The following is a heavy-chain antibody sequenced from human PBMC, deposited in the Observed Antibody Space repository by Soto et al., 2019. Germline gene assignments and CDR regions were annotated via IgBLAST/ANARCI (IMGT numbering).Heavy chain of an antibody. V-gene: IGHV3-48*02. J-gene: IGHJ4*02. CDR2: ISGGGRPI. Sequence: EVQLVESGGGSVQPGGSLRLSCAASGFTFSTFSMNWVRQAPGLGLELISYISGGGRPISYADSVKGRFTISRDNAKESLYLQMDSLTDEDTAVYDSARDLGWAFASWGQGTLVTVSS. CDR1: GFTFSTFS. CDR3: ARDLGWAFAS. D-gene: IGHD6-19*01.